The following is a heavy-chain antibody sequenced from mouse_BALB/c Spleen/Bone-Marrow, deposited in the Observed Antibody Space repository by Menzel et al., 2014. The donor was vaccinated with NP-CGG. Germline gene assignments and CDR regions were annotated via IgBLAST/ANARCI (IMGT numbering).Heavy chain of an antibody. CDR2: IYPGDGDT. Sequence: VQLKESGAELARPGASVKLSCKASGYTFTSYWMQWVKQRPGQGLEWIGAIYPGDGDTRYTQKFKGKATLTADKSSSTAYMQLSSLASEDSAVYYCARFYGYDGMDYWGQGTSVTVSS. D-gene: IGHD2-2*01. CDR3: ARFYGYDGMDY. V-gene: IGHV1-87*01. CDR1: GYTFTSYW. J-gene: IGHJ4*01.